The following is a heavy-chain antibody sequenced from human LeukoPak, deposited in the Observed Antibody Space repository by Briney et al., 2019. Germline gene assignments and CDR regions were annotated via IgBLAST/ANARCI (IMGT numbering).Heavy chain of an antibody. CDR1: GFTFADYA. D-gene: IGHD6-13*01. CDR3: DRSLAAAGEKKYYNGMDV. CDR2: ISRNSGSI. J-gene: IGHJ6*02. V-gene: IGHV3-9*01. Sequence: GRSLRLSCAASGFTFADYAMHWVRQAPGKGLEWVSVISRNSGSIGYADSVKGRFTISRDNAKNSLYLQMNSLRAEDTALYYCDRSLAAAGEKKYYNGMDVWGQGTTVTVSS.